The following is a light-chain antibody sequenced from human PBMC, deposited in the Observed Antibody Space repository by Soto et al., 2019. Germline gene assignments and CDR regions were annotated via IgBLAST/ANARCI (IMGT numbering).Light chain of an antibody. CDR2: EVT. J-gene: IGLJ3*02. Sequence: QSALTQPPSASGSPGQSVTISCTGTSSDVGAYNYVSWYQQHAGKAPKLVIYEVTKRPSGVPDRFSGSKSANTASLTVSGLQAEDEADYYCSPFASRNPWVFGGGTKLTVL. CDR3: SPFASRNPWV. V-gene: IGLV2-8*01. CDR1: SSDVGAYNY.